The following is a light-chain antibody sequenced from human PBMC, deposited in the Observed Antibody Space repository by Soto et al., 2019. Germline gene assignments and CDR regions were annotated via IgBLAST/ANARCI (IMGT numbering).Light chain of an antibody. V-gene: IGKV1-27*01. Sequence: DIQMTQSPSSLSASVGDRVTITCRASQGISNYLAWYQQIPGKAPQLLIYAASTLQSGVPSRFSGGRSWTAFTLTISSPQPEDVATYYCQKYNTAPWTFGQGTNVEIK. CDR3: QKYNTAPWT. J-gene: IGKJ1*01. CDR2: AAS. CDR1: QGISNY.